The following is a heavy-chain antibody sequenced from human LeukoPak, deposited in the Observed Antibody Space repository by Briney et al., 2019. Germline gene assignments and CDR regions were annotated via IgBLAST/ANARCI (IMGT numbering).Heavy chain of an antibody. CDR1: GYTFASYG. Sequence: ASVKVSCKASGYTFASYGITWVRQAPGQGLEWMGWINANNGNTNYAQNLQGRVTMTRDTSTSTAYMELRSLRSDDTAVYYCARVNAGTGDAFDIWGQGTTVTVSS. V-gene: IGHV1-18*01. CDR2: INANNGNT. D-gene: IGHD1/OR15-1a*01. J-gene: IGHJ3*02. CDR3: ARVNAGTGDAFDI.